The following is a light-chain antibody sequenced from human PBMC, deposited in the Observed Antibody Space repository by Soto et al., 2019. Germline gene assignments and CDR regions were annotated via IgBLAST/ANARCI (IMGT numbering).Light chain of an antibody. CDR3: QVGQT. Sequence: EIVLTQSPATLSLSPGERATLSCRASQSVSSYLAWYQQKPGQAPRLLIYDASNRATDIPARFSGSGSGTDFTLTISSLEPEDFAVYYCQVGQTFGQGTKLEIK. CDR1: QSVSSY. J-gene: IGKJ2*01. CDR2: DAS. V-gene: IGKV3-11*01.